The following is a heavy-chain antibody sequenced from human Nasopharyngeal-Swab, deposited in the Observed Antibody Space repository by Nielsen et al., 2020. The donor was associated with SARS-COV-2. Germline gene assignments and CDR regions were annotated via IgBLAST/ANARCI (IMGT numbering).Heavy chain of an antibody. Sequence: GGSLRLSCQGSGYSFTNNWIGWVRQMPGKGLELMGIIYPGDSDTKYSPSLQGQVTISADKSSSTAYLQWSSLKASDSGMYYCARQSCSGGTCYSWWYFDLWGRGTLVTVSS. CDR3: ARQSCSGGTCYSWWYFDL. CDR2: IYPGDSDT. J-gene: IGHJ2*01. D-gene: IGHD2-15*01. CDR1: GYSFTNNW. V-gene: IGHV5-51*01.